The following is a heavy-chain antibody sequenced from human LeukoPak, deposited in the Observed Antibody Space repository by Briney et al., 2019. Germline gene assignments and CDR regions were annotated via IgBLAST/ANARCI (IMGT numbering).Heavy chain of an antibody. D-gene: IGHD1-26*01. CDR3: ASTPSSGSYQD. V-gene: IGHV1-69*01. CDR1: GGTFSSYA. J-gene: IGHJ4*02. Sequence: GASVNVSCKASGGTFSSYAISWVRQAPGQGLEWMGGIIPIFGTANYAQKFQGRVTITADESTSTAYMELSSLRSEDTAVYYCASTPSSGSYQDWGQGTLVTVSS. CDR2: IIPIFGTA.